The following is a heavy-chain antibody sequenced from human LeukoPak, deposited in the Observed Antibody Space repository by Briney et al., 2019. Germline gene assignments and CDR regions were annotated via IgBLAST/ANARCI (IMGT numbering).Heavy chain of an antibody. CDR1: GYTFTSYG. D-gene: IGHD5-24*01. V-gene: IGHV1-18*01. J-gene: IGHJ4*02. CDR3: ARSSGRWLQYQLFDY. CDR2: ISAYNGNT. Sequence: ASVKVSCKASGYTFTSYGISWVRQAPGQGPEWMGWISAYNGNTNYAQKLQGRVTMTTDTSTSTAYMELRSLRSDDTAAYYCARSSGRWLQYQLFDYWGQGTLVTVSS.